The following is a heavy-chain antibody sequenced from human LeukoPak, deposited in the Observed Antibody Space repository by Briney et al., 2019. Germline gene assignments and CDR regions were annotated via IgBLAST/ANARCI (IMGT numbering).Heavy chain of an antibody. CDR2: IIPIFGTA. CDR1: GGTFSSYA. J-gene: IGHJ6*03. V-gene: IGHV1-69*06. D-gene: IGHD3-16*01. Sequence: SVKVSCKASGGTFSSYAISWVRQAPGQGLEWMGGIIPIFGTANYAQKFQGRVTITADKSTSTAYMELSSLRSEDTAVYYCARMIPHYYYYYMDVWGKGTTVTVSS. CDR3: ARMIPHYYYYYMDV.